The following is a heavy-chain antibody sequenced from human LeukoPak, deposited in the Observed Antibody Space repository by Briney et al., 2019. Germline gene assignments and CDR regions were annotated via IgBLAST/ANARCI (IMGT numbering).Heavy chain of an antibody. CDR2: ISGSGGST. D-gene: IGHD2-15*01. Sequence: PGGSLRLSCAASGFTLSSYAMSWVRQAPGKGLEWVSAISGSGGSTYYADSVKGRFTISRDNSKNTLYLQMNSLRAEDTAVYYCAKNPDIVVVVAALGMDVWGQGTTVTVSS. J-gene: IGHJ6*02. V-gene: IGHV3-23*01. CDR1: GFTLSSYA. CDR3: AKNPDIVVVVAALGMDV.